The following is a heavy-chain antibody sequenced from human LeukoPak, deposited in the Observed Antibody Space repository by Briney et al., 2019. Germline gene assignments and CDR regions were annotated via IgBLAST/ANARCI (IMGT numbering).Heavy chain of an antibody. J-gene: IGHJ4*02. CDR3: ARDDEFGSSWSYFDY. V-gene: IGHV1-18*01. Sequence: ASVTVSCKASGYTFTSYGISWVRQAPGQGLEWMGWISAYNGNTNYAQKLQGRVTMTTDTSTSTAYMELRSLRSDDTAVYYCARDDEFGSSWSYFDYWGQGTLVTVSS. CDR2: ISAYNGNT. D-gene: IGHD6-13*01. CDR1: GYTFTSYG.